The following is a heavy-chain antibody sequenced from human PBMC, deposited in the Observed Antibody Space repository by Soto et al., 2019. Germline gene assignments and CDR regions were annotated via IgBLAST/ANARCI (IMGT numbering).Heavy chain of an antibody. Sequence: VQLVDSGGGVVQPGRSLRLSCAASGFTFSHYGIHWVRQAPGKGLELLAVISYDGSNQHYAESVKGRFTVSRDNSKNPQYLQMQSLRAEDKAVYFCARYSGKYQGPIDYWGQGTLVTVSS. CDR2: ISYDGSNQ. V-gene: IGHV3-30*03. CDR3: ARYSGKYQGPIDY. D-gene: IGHD1-26*01. J-gene: IGHJ4*02. CDR1: GFTFSHYG.